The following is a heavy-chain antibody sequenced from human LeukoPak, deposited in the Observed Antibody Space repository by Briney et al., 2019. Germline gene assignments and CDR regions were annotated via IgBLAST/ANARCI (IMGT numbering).Heavy chain of an antibody. CDR2: IAYDGSHK. CDR1: GFIFSTYG. D-gene: IGHD3-3*01. CDR3: ARDSGSAYYGVDF. Sequence: GGSLRLSCAASGFIFSTYGLHWVRQAPGKGLEWVAVIAYDGSHKYYADPVKGRITISRDNSKNTLYLQMNSLRAEDTAVYYCARDSGSAYYGVDFWGQGTLVTVSS. J-gene: IGHJ4*02. V-gene: IGHV3-30*03.